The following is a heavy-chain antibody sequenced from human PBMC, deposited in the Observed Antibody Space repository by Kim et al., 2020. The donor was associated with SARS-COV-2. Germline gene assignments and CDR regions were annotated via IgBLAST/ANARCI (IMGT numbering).Heavy chain of an antibody. CDR2: INPSGGST. CDR1: GYTFTSYY. V-gene: IGHV1-46*01. CDR3: ARGEIYRGSRPEFSMVSLYGMDV. Sequence: ASVKVSCKASGYTFTSYYMHWVRQAPGQGLEWMGIINPSGGSTSYAQKFQGRVTMTRDTSTSTVYMELSSLRSEDTAVYYCARGEIYRGSRPEFSMVSLYGMDVWGQGTTVIVSS. J-gene: IGHJ6*02. D-gene: IGHD2-8*01.